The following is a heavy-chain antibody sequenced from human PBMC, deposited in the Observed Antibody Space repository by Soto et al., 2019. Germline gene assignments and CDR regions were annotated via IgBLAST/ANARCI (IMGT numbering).Heavy chain of an antibody. CDR3: ARHHRSWSGYLGDFDY. CDR1: GYSFTSYW. Sequence: EVQLVQSGAEVKKPGESLKISCKGSGYSFTSYWIGWVRQMPGKGLEWMGIIYPGDSDTRYSPSFQGQVTISADKSISTAYLQWSSLKASDTAMYYCARHHRSWSGYLGDFDYWGQGTLVTVSS. CDR2: IYPGDSDT. V-gene: IGHV5-51*01. D-gene: IGHD3-3*01. J-gene: IGHJ4*02.